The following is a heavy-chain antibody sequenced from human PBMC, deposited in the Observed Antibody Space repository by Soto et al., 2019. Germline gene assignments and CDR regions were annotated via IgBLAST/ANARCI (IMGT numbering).Heavy chain of an antibody. D-gene: IGHD2-15*01. J-gene: IGHJ2*01. CDR2: IIPIFGTA. CDR1: GGTFSSYA. CDR3: ASWCRGGSCSSDLPQSNWSFDL. Sequence: QVQLVQSGAEVKKPGSSVKVSCKASGGTFSSYAISWVRQAPGQGLEWMGGIIPIFGTANYAQKFQGRVTITAYESTITAYMEVGSLRSEDTAVYYCASWCRGGSCSSDLPQSNWSFDLWGRGTLVTVSS. V-gene: IGHV1-69*12.